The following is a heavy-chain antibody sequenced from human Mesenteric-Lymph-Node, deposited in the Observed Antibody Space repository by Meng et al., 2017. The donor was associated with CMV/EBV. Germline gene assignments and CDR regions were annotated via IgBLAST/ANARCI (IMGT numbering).Heavy chain of an antibody. CDR2: IRYDGSNK. CDR3: ARGGYDFWSGYTYYYGMDV. D-gene: IGHD3-3*01. Sequence: GESLKISCAASGFTFSSYGMHWVRQAPGKGLEWVAFIRYDGSNKYYADSVKGRFTISRDNSKNTLYLQMNSLRAEDTAVYYCARGGYDFWSGYTYYYGMDVWGQGTTVTVSS. J-gene: IGHJ6*02. CDR1: GFTFSSYG. V-gene: IGHV3-30*02.